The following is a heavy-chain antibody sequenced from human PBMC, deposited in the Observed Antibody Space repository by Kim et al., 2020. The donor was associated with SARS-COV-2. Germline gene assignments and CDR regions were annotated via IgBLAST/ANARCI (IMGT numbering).Heavy chain of an antibody. V-gene: IGHV4-34*01. D-gene: IGHD6-6*01. Sequence: NPALKSRVTMPVDPSKTQFSLKLSSVTAADTAVYYCARGGVAARLLYGIDVWGQGTTVTVSS. J-gene: IGHJ6*02. CDR3: ARGGVAARLLYGIDV.